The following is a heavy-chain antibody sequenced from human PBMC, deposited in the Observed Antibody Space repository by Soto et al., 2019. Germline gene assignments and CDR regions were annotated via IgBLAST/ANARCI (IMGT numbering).Heavy chain of an antibody. Sequence: SETLSLTCTVSGGSISSYYWSWIRQPPGKGLEWIGYIYYSGSTNYNPSLKSRVTISVDTSKNQLSLKLSSVTAADTAVYYCARHETLHGDHDYWGQGTLVTVSS. D-gene: IGHD4-17*01. V-gene: IGHV4-59*08. CDR2: IYYSGST. CDR3: ARHETLHGDHDY. J-gene: IGHJ4*02. CDR1: GGSISSYY.